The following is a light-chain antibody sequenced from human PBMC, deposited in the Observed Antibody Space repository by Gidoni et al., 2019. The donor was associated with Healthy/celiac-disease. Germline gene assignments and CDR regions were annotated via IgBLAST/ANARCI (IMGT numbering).Light chain of an antibody. CDR2: ENN. CDR3: GTWDSSLSAEV. Sequence: QSVLTQPPSVSAAPGHKVTISCPGNRSNTGNNYVSWYQQLPGTTPKLLIYENNKRPSGIPDRFSGSKSGTSATLGITGLQTGDEADYYCGTWDSSLSAEVFGGGTKLTVL. J-gene: IGLJ2*01. V-gene: IGLV1-51*02. CDR1: RSNTGNNY.